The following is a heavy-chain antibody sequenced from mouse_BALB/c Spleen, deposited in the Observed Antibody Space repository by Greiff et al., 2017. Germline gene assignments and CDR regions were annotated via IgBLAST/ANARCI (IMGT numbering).Heavy chain of an antibody. D-gene: IGHD1-1*02. Sequence: VMLVESGPGLVAPSQSLSITCTVSGFSLTGYGVNWVRQPPGKGLEWLGMIWGDGSADYNSALKSRLSISKDNSKSPVFLKMNSLQTEDTARYYCARELWPVYAMDYWGQGTSVTVSS. CDR1: GFSLTGYG. J-gene: IGHJ4*01. CDR2: IWGDGSA. CDR3: ARELWPVYAMDY. V-gene: IGHV2-6-7*01.